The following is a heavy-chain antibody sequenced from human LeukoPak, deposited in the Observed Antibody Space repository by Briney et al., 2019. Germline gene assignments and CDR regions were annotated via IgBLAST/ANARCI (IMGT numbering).Heavy chain of an antibody. J-gene: IGHJ6*03. CDR2: IYTSGST. D-gene: IGHD4-11*01. CDR1: GGSISSYY. CDR3: AGTTVTLGRYYYMDV. Sequence: PSETLSLTCTVSGGSISSYYWSWIRQPPGKGLEWIGYIYTSGSTNYNPSLKSRVTISVDTSKNQFSLKLSSVTAADTAVYYCAGTTVTLGRYYYMDVWGKGTTVTVSS. V-gene: IGHV4-4*09.